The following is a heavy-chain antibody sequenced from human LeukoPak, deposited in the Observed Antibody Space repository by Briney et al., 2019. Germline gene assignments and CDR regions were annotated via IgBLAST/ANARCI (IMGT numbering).Heavy chain of an antibody. D-gene: IGHD1-1*01. V-gene: IGHV4-59*08. CDR3: ARLDSENVFDY. Sequence: PSETLSLTCTVSGGSISSYYWSWIRQPPGKGLEWIGYIYYSGSTNYNPSLKSRVTISVDTSKNQFSLKLSSVTAADTAVYYCARLDSENVFDYWGQGTLVTVSS. J-gene: IGHJ4*02. CDR2: IYYSGST. CDR1: GGSISSYY.